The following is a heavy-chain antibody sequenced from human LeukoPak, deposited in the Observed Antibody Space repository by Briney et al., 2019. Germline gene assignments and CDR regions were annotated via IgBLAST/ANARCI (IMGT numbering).Heavy chain of an antibody. CDR1: GGTFTSYA. CDR2: IIPIFGTA. D-gene: IGHD5-18*01. Sequence: GASVKVSCKASGGTFTSYAISWVRQAPGQGLEWMGGIIPIFGTANYAQKFQGSVTITADKSTSTAYMELSSLRSEDTAVYYCASSITGYSYGPGDYWGQGTLVTVSS. CDR3: ASSITGYSYGPGDY. J-gene: IGHJ4*02. V-gene: IGHV1-69*06.